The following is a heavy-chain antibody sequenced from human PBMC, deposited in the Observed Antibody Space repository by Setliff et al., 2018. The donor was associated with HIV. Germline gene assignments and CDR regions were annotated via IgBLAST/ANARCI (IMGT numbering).Heavy chain of an antibody. J-gene: IGHJ4*02. V-gene: IGHV3-23*01. Sequence: PVGSLRLSCAASGFSFRSYAVSWVRQAPGKGLEWVSVISGSGDITYYRESVKGRFTVSRDNSNNTVYLQMNSLRAEDTAMYYCAKTQTVITVYGPFDSWGQGTPVTVSS. CDR2: ISGSGDIT. CDR3: AKTQTVITVYGPFDS. CDR1: GFSFRSYA. D-gene: IGHD4-4*01.